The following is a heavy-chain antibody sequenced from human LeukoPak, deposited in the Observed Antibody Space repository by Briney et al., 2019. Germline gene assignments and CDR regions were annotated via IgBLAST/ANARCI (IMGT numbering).Heavy chain of an antibody. J-gene: IGHJ4*02. D-gene: IGHD6-6*01. CDR3: ARDKQFVHFDS. Sequence: ASVKVSCKTSGYTFTDSYIHWLRRAPGQGLEWVGWIHPNSGGTNYAQKFQGRVTMTRDTPSSTAFLEVSGLRADDTAVYYCARDKQFVHFDSWGQGTLVTVSS. CDR1: GYTFTDSY. CDR2: IHPNSGGT. V-gene: IGHV1-2*02.